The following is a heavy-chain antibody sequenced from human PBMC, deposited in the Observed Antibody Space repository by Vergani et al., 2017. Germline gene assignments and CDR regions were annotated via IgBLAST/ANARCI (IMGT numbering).Heavy chain of an antibody. CDR2: IYSGGNT. Sequence: EVQLVESGGDLVQPGGSLRLSCAASGFTVSSNYMSWVRQAPGKGLEWVSVIYSGGNTFYTDSVKGRFTISRDKSKDTLYLQMNSLRVEDTAIYYCAKARDPNCKGGNCYSYYYGLDLWGQGTTVTVSS. V-gene: IGHV3-66*01. J-gene: IGHJ6*02. CDR3: AKARDPNCKGGNCYSYYYGLDL. CDR1: GFTVSSNY. D-gene: IGHD2-21*01.